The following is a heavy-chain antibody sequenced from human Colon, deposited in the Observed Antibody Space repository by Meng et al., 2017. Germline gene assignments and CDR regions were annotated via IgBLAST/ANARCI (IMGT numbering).Heavy chain of an antibody. CDR2: ISNSGST. CDR3: ARDDTGRLDY. V-gene: IGHV4-61*01. CDR1: GASVSSGNYY. Sequence: LQGSGPGLVSPSETLSLTCTVSGASVSSGNYYWSWIRQPPGKGLEWIGYISNSGSTHYNPSLKSQVTMSLDTSKNQFSLKLSSLTAADTAVYYCARDDTGRLDYWGQGALVTVSS. J-gene: IGHJ4*02. D-gene: IGHD3-10*01.